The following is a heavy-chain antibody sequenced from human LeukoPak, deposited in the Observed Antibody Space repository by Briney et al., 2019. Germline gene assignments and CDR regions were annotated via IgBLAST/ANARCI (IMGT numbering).Heavy chain of an antibody. V-gene: IGHV1-24*01. CDR2: FYPEDGET. D-gene: IGHD3-9*01. Sequence: ASVKVSCKVSGYTLTELSMHWVRQAPGKGLEWMGGFYPEDGETIYAQKFQGRVTMTEDTSTDTAYMELSSLRSEDTAVYYCATQAHYDILTGYYLAGGYFDYWGQGTLVTVSS. CDR3: ATQAHYDILTGYYLAGGYFDY. J-gene: IGHJ4*02. CDR1: GYTLTELS.